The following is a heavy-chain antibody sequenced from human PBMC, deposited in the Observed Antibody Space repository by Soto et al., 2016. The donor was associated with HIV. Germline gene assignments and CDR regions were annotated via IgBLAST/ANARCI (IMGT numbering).Heavy chain of an antibody. D-gene: IGHD2-2*01. CDR3: ARDRITIVVLRRGWFDP. V-gene: IGHV1-2*02. CDR1: GYSFTGYY. Sequence: QVQLVQSGAEVKKPGASVKVSCKASGYSFTGYYIHWVRQAPGQGLEWMGWINPNSGDTNFAQKFQGRVTLTRNTSTSTAYMELSRLRSDDTAIYYCARDRITIVVLRRGWFDPWGQGTLITVSS. CDR2: INPNSGDT. J-gene: IGHJ5*02.